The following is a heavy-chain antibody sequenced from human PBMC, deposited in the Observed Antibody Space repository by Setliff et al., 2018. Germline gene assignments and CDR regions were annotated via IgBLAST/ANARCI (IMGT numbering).Heavy chain of an antibody. D-gene: IGHD4-4*01. CDR1: GFTFSSYW. CDR3: ARDLLYSNYAKGYYYYGMDV. V-gene: IGHV3-7*01. Sequence: TGGSLRLSCAASGFTFSSYWMSWVRQAPGKGLEWVANIEQDGSEKYYVDSVKGRFTISRDNAKNSLYLQMNSLRAEDTAVYYCARDLLYSNYAKGYYYYGMDVWGQGTTVTVSS. CDR2: IEQDGSEK. J-gene: IGHJ6*02.